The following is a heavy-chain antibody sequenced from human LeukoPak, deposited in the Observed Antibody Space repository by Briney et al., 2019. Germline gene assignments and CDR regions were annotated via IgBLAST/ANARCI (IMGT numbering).Heavy chain of an antibody. V-gene: IGHV3-53*01. D-gene: IGHD3-22*01. CDR1: GFIFTNYF. Sequence: PGGSLRLSCAASGFIFTNYFMSWVRQAPGKGLEWVSVIYSGGSTYYADSVKGRFTISRDNSKNTLYLQMNSLRAEDTAVYYCARVDDTFLFFDYWGQGTLVTVSS. CDR2: IYSGGST. J-gene: IGHJ4*02. CDR3: ARVDDTFLFFDY.